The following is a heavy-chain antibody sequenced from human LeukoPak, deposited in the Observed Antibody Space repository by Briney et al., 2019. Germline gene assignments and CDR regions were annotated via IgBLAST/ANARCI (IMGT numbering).Heavy chain of an antibody. CDR2: ISGSGGST. V-gene: IGHV3-23*01. CDR3: AKAEGLRLGELSSTPFDY. J-gene: IGHJ4*02. D-gene: IGHD3-16*02. Sequence: GGSLRLSCAASGFTFSSYAMSWVRQAPGKGPEWVSAISGSGGSTYYADSVKGRFTISRDNSKNTLYLQMNSLRAEDTAVYYCAKAEGLRLGELSSTPFDYWGQGTLVTVSS. CDR1: GFTFSSYA.